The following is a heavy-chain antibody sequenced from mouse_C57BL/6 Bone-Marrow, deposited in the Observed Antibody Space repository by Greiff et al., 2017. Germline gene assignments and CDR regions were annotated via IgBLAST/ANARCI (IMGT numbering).Heavy chain of an antibody. V-gene: IGHV1-81*01. Sequence: VQVVESGAELARPGASVKLSCKASGYTFTSYGISWVKQRTGQGLEWIGEIYPRSGNTYYNEKFKGKATLTADKSSSTAYMELRSLTSEDSAVYFCARYPFITTVVAPYYFDYWGQGTTLTVSS. J-gene: IGHJ2*01. CDR3: ARYPFITTVVAPYYFDY. D-gene: IGHD1-1*01. CDR2: IYPRSGNT. CDR1: GYTFTSYG.